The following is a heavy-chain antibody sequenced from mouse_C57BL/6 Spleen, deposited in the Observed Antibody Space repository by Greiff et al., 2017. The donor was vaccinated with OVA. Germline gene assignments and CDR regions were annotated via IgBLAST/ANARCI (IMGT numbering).Heavy chain of an antibody. CDR2: FHPYNDDT. Sequence: QVHVKQSGAELVKPGASVKMSCKASGYTFTTYPIEWMKQNHGKSLEWIGNFHPYNDDTKYNEKFKGKATLTVEKSSSTVYLELSRLTSDDSAVYYCARKAAQATWFAYWGQGTLVTVSA. J-gene: IGHJ3*01. CDR1: GYTFTTYP. D-gene: IGHD3-2*02. CDR3: ARKAAQATWFAY. V-gene: IGHV1-47*01.